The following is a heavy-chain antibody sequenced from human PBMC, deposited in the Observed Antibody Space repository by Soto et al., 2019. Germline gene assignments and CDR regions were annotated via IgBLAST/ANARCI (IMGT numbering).Heavy chain of an antibody. CDR3: ARLEGLATISYYFDF. J-gene: IGHJ4*02. CDR2: IYYSGST. V-gene: IGHV4-61*01. CDR1: GVSVSSGSYY. D-gene: IGHD3-9*01. Sequence: PSETLSLTCTVSGVSVSSGSYYWSWIRQPPGKGLEWIGYIYYSGSTNYNPSLKSRVTISVDKSRSQFSLKLNSVTAADSAVYFCARLEGLATISYYFDFWGPGALVTVSS.